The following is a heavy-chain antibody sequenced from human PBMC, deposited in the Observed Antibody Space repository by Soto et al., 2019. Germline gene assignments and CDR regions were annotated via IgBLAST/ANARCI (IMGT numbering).Heavy chain of an antibody. Sequence: PGGSLRLSCAASGFTFINAWMSWVRQAPGKGLEWVGRIKSKTDGGTTDYAAPVKGRFTISRDDSKNTLYLQMNSLKTEDTAVYYCTTTSGVNDYFDYWGQGTLVTVSS. CDR1: GFTFINAW. J-gene: IGHJ4*02. CDR3: TTTSGVNDYFDY. CDR2: IKSKTDGGTT. V-gene: IGHV3-15*01. D-gene: IGHD2-8*01.